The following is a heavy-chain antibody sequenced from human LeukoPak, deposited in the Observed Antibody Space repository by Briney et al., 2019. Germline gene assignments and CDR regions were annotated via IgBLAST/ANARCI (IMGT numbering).Heavy chain of an antibody. D-gene: IGHD3-10*01. J-gene: IGHJ4*01. CDR3: ARYTSGYFDY. CDR2: IYHGDSDT. CDR1: GYSLTTYW. Sequence: GESLKISCKGSGYSLTTYWIGWVRQMPGKGLEWMGIIYHGDSDTTYSPSFQGQVTISADKSITTAYLQWSSLKALDTAMYYCARYTSGYFDYWGQGTLVTVSS. V-gene: IGHV5-51*01.